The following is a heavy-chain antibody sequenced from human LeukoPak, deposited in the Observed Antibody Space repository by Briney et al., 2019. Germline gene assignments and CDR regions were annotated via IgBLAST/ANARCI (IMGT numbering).Heavy chain of an antibody. CDR3: AREAGYSSGWYYYYYGMDV. Sequence: GRSLRLSCAASGFTFSSYGMHWVRQAPGKGLEWVAVIWYDGSNKYYADSVKGRFTISRDNSKNTLYLQMNSLRAEDTAVYYCAREAGYSSGWYYYYYGMDVWGQGTTVTLSS. CDR1: GFTFSSYG. CDR2: IWYDGSNK. J-gene: IGHJ6*02. V-gene: IGHV3-33*01. D-gene: IGHD6-19*01.